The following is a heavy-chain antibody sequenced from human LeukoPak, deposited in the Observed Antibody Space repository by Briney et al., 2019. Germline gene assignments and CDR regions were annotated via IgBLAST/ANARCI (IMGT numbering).Heavy chain of an antibody. CDR1: GGSFSGYH. Sequence: SETLSLTCAVYGGSFSGYHWSWIRQPPGKGLEWIGEINHSGSNNYNPSLKSRVTISVDTSKNQFSLKLSSVTAADTAVYYCARVSYRGAYYYDSSGRIGAFDIWGQGTMVTVSS. J-gene: IGHJ3*02. V-gene: IGHV4-34*01. CDR3: ARVSYRGAYYYDSSGRIGAFDI. CDR2: INHSGSN. D-gene: IGHD3-22*01.